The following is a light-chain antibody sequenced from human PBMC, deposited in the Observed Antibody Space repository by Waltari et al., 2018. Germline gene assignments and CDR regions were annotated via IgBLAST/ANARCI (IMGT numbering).Light chain of an antibody. CDR1: SSNIGTNY. Sequence: QSVLTQPPSASGTPGQRVTISCSGSSSNIGTNYIYWYQQLPATAPKLRIYRSDQRPQGAPDRFSGSKSGTSASLAISGLRSEDEADYYCAAWDDSRSGWVFGGGTKLTVL. J-gene: IGLJ3*02. V-gene: IGLV1-47*01. CDR3: AAWDDSRSGWV. CDR2: RSD.